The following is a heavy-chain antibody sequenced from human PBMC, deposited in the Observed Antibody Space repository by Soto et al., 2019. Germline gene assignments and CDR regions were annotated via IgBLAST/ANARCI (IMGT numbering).Heavy chain of an antibody. Sequence: SETLSLTCTVSGDSISSSSYYWGWIRQPPGKGLEWIGSIYYSGSTYYNPSLKSRVTISVDTSKNQFSLKLSSVTAADTAVYYCARPLWFGEGTMDVWGQGTTVTVSS. CDR2: IYYSGST. D-gene: IGHD3-10*01. V-gene: IGHV4-39*01. CDR1: GDSISSSSYY. J-gene: IGHJ6*02. CDR3: ARPLWFGEGTMDV.